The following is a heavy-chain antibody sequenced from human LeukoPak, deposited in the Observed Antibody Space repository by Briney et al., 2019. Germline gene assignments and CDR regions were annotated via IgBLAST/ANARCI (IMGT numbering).Heavy chain of an antibody. CDR2: ISSDGGGT. V-gene: IGHV3-64*01. Sequence: PGGSLRLSCAASGFSFSTYYVNWVRQAPGKGLEYVSAISSDGGGTYYANSVKGRFTISRDNSRSTLYLQMGSLRAEDMAVYYCARLHDTSPTPTLDCWGQGTVVTVSS. CDR3: ARLHDTSPTPTLDC. J-gene: IGHJ4*02. D-gene: IGHD2-2*01. CDR1: GFSFSTYY.